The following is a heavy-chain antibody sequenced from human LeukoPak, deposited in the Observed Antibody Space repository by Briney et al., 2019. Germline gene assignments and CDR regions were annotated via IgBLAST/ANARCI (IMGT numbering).Heavy chain of an antibody. D-gene: IGHD5-18*01. Sequence: SETLSLTCNVSGGSISSYYWSWIWQPPGKGLEWIGYIYYSGSTNYNPSLKSRVTISVDTSKKQFSLKVSSVTAADTAVYFCARGRGYTYGIDAFDIWGQGTMVTVSS. CDR1: GGSISSYY. V-gene: IGHV4-59*01. CDR3: ARGRGYTYGIDAFDI. J-gene: IGHJ3*02. CDR2: IYYSGST.